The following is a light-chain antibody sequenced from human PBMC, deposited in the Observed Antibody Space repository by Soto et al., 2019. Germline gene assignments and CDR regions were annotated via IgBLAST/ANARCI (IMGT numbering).Light chain of an antibody. J-gene: IGKJ4*01. CDR3: QQYYSNPELT. CDR1: QSLLYSSNNKNY. V-gene: IGKV4-1*01. Sequence: IVMTQSPDSLAVSLGERATINCKSSQSLLYSSNNKNYLAWYQQKPGQPPKLLIYWASTRASGVPARFSGSGSGTDFTLTISSLQAEDVAVYYCQQYYSNPELTFGGGTKAEIK. CDR2: WAS.